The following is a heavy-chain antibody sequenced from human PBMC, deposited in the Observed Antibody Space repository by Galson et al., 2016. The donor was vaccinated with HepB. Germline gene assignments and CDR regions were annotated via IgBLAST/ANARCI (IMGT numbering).Heavy chain of an antibody. CDR3: AKGDCRNGVCCPHAFDI. Sequence: SLRLSCAASGIIFDDYDMHWVRQTPGKGLEWVSGISWNSDRIVYADSVKGRFTISRDNAKNSLYLQMNSLRVEDSAFYYCAKGDCRNGVCCPHAFDIWGQGTMVTVSS. J-gene: IGHJ3*02. V-gene: IGHV3-9*01. CDR1: GIIFDDYD. D-gene: IGHD2-8*01. CDR2: ISWNSDRI.